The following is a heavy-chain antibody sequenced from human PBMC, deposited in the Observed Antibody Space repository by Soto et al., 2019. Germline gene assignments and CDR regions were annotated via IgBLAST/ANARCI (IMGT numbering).Heavy chain of an antibody. J-gene: IGHJ5*02. CDR2: IYYSGST. CDR3: ARQPQLVSRLWFDP. CDR1: GGSISSGGYY. Sequence: QVQLQESGPGLVKPSQTLSLTCTVSGGSISSGGYYCSWIRQHPGKGLEWIGYIYYSGSTYYNPSLKSRVTISVDTSKNQFSLKLSSVTAADTAVYYRARQPQLVSRLWFDPWGQGTLVTVSS. V-gene: IGHV4-31*03. D-gene: IGHD6-13*01.